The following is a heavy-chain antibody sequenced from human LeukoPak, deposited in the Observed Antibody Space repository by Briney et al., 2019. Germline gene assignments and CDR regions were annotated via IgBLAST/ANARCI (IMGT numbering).Heavy chain of an antibody. CDR1: GGSISSSSYY. V-gene: IGHV4-39*07. D-gene: IGHD5-18*01. J-gene: IGHJ5*02. Sequence: PSEILSLTCTVSGGSISSSSYYWGWIRQPPGKGLEWIGSIYYSGSTYYNPSLKSRVTISVDTSKNQFSLKLSSVTAADTAVYYCARGRTQLGPQFDPWGQGTLVTVSS. CDR3: ARGRTQLGPQFDP. CDR2: IYYSGST.